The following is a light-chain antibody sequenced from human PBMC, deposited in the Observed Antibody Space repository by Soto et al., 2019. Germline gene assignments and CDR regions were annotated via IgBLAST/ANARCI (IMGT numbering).Light chain of an antibody. CDR3: AAWDDSLNGVV. CDR1: SSNIGSNT. J-gene: IGLJ2*01. CDR2: SNN. Sequence: QSVLTQTPSASGTPGQRVTISCSGSSSNIGSNTVNWYQQLPGTAPKLLIYSNNQRPSGVPDRFSGSKSGTSASLAISGRQPEDEADYYCAAWDDSLNGVVFGGGTKVTVL. V-gene: IGLV1-44*01.